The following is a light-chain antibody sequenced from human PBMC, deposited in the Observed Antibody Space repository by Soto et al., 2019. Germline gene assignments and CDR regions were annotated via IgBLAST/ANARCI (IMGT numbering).Light chain of an antibody. Sequence: QSALTQPASVSGSPGQSITISCTGTSSDVGSYNLVSWYQQHPGKAPKLMIYEGSKRPSGVSNRFSGSKSGNTASLTLSGLQAEDVADYYCCSYAGSSTLVFGGGTKLTVL. V-gene: IGLV2-23*01. J-gene: IGLJ2*01. CDR3: CSYAGSSTLV. CDR1: SSDVGSYNL. CDR2: EGS.